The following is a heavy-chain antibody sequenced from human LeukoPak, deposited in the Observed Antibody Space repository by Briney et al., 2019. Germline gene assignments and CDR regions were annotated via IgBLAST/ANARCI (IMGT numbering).Heavy chain of an antibody. Sequence: PSETLSLTCSVSGGSVSNTNYYWGWIRQPPGKGLEWIGSAFYTGSNYYNPSLKSRVTISVDTSKSRFSLGLSSVTAADTAVYWCARQNVDTAMIIDYWGQGILVTVSS. J-gene: IGHJ4*02. D-gene: IGHD5-18*01. CDR1: GGSVSNTNYY. V-gene: IGHV4-39*01. CDR3: ARQNVDTAMIIDY. CDR2: AFYTGSN.